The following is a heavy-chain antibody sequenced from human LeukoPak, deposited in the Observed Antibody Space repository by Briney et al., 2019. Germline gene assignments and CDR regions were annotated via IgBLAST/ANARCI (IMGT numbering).Heavy chain of an antibody. J-gene: IGHJ4*02. CDR1: GFTFSSYG. Sequence: GGSLSLSCAASGFTFSSYGMHWVRQAPGKGLEWVAFIRYDGSNKYYADSVKGRFTISRDNSKNTLYLQMNSLRAEDTAVYYCAKDLYSSSWYAPYFDYWGQGTLVTVSS. D-gene: IGHD6-13*01. CDR2: IRYDGSNK. V-gene: IGHV3-30*02. CDR3: AKDLYSSSWYAPYFDY.